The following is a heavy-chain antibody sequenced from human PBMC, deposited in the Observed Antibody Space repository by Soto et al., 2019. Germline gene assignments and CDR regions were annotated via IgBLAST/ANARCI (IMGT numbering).Heavy chain of an antibody. J-gene: IGHJ6*03. V-gene: IGHV3-23*01. CDR2: ISGSGGST. Sequence: GGSLRLSCAASGFTFSSYAMSWVRQAPGKGLEWVSAISGSGGSTYYADSVKGRFTISRDNSKNTLYLQMNSLRAEDTAVYYCAKVSPLGSMIDYYYYMDVWGKGTTVTVSS. CDR3: AKVSPLGSMIDYYYYMDV. D-gene: IGHD3-16*01. CDR1: GFTFSSYA.